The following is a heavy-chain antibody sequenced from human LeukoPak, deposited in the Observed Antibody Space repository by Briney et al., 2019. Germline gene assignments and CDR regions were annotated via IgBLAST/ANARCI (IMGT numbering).Heavy chain of an antibody. V-gene: IGHV4-4*07. D-gene: IGHD2-21*02. Sequence: PSETLSLTCTVSGASISSYYWSWIRQPAGKGLEWIGRLYTSGGTNYNPSLKSRVTMSVDTSKNQFSLKLSSVTAADTALYYCTRDNGGDWYAFDIWGQGTVVTVSS. CDR3: TRDNGGDWYAFDI. J-gene: IGHJ3*02. CDR1: GASISSYY. CDR2: LYTSGGT.